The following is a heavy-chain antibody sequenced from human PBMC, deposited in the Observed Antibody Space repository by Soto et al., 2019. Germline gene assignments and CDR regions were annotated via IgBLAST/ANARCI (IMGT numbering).Heavy chain of an antibody. V-gene: IGHV1-46*03. Sequence: EASVKVSCKASGYTFTSYYMHWVRQAPGQGLEWMGIINPSGGSTSYAQKFQGRVTMTRDTSTSTVYMELSSLRSEDTAVYYCATPRQGYSNYTRYYYYYYMDVWGKGTTVTVSS. D-gene: IGHD4-4*01. CDR3: ATPRQGYSNYTRYYYYYYMDV. J-gene: IGHJ6*03. CDR2: INPSGGST. CDR1: GYTFTSYY.